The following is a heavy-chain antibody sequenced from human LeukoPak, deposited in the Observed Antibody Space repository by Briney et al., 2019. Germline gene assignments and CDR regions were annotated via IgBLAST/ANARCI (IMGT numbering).Heavy chain of an antibody. CDR1: RYTFTGYY. CDR2: INPNSGGT. CDR3: ARDPDPPYYYDSSGYYSN. Sequence: ASVKVSCKATRYTFTGYYMHWVRQAPGQGLEWMGWINPNSGGTNYAQKFQGRVTMTRDTSISTAYMELSRLRSHDTAVYYCARDPDPPYYYDSSGYYSNWGQGTLVTVSS. J-gene: IGHJ4*02. V-gene: IGHV1-2*02. D-gene: IGHD3-22*01.